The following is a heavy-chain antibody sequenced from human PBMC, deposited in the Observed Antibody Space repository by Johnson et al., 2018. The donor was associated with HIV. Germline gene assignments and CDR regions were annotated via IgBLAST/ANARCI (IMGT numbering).Heavy chain of an antibody. CDR2: IRYDGSNK. V-gene: IGHV3-30*02. CDR3: ARKARGQGAFDI. J-gene: IGHJ3*02. CDR1: GFTFSSYG. Sequence: QVQLVESGVGVVQPGGSLRLSCAASGFTFSSYGMHWVRQAQGKGLEWVAFIRYDGSNKYYADSVKGRFTISRYNSKNTLYLQMNSLRAEDTAVYYCARKARGQGAFDIWGQGTMVTVSS. D-gene: IGHD3-10*01.